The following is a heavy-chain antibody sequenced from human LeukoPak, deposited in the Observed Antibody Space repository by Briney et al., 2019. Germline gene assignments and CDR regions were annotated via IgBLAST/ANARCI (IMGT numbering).Heavy chain of an antibody. J-gene: IGHJ4*01. CDR2: VYSSGAP. CDR1: DASVTTYS. CDR3: ARDHYGSGSYKAYFHC. Sequence: NSSDTLSLTFTVSDASVTTYSWSSLRQPAGKGLEWIGRVYSSGAPKYNPSLKSRVTLSEDTSKNQFSVKLPSVTGADTGVYYCARDHYGSGSYKAYFHCWGRGMQVTVS. D-gene: IGHD3-10*01. V-gene: IGHV4-4*07.